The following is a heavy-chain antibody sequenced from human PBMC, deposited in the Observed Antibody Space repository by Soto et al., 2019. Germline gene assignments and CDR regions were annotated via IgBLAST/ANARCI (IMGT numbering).Heavy chain of an antibody. CDR2: ISTYNGNT. CDR3: ARVPLGQDSSGYDVQH. Sequence: ASVKVSCKASGYTFTNFGIDWVRQAPGQGLEWMGWISTYNGNTNYAQNLQGWVTMTRDTSISTAYMELSRLRSEDTAVYYCARVPLGQDSSGYDVQHWGQGTLVTVSS. J-gene: IGHJ1*01. V-gene: IGHV1-18*01. CDR1: GYTFTNFG. D-gene: IGHD3-22*01.